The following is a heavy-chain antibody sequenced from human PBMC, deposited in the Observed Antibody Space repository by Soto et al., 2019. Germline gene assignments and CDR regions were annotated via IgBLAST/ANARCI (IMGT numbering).Heavy chain of an antibody. J-gene: IGHJ6*02. D-gene: IGHD2-21*02. Sequence: GGSLRLSCEASGFAYSSYWMNWVRQAPGKGLEWVASIAEDGSEEYYVDSVKGRFTISRDNSKNSVYLQMNSLRVEDTAVYFCARAPQVTTPHYGTDVSGQGTTVTVSS. CDR2: IAEDGSEE. V-gene: IGHV3-7*05. CDR1: GFAYSSYW. CDR3: ARAPQVTTPHYGTDV.